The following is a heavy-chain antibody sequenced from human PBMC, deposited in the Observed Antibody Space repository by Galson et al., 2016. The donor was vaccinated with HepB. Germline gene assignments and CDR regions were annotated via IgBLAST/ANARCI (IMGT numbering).Heavy chain of an antibody. Sequence: SETLSLTCTVSGGSISSYSWSWIRQPPGKGLEWIGYIHYSGSTKYNPSLKSRVTISVDTSKSQFSLKLSSVTATDTAVYYCAREREMYYYDSGGYSSSPADFDYWGQGTLVTVSS. D-gene: IGHD3-22*01. J-gene: IGHJ4*02. CDR3: AREREMYYYDSGGYSSSPADFDY. CDR2: IHYSGST. V-gene: IGHV4-59*01. CDR1: GGSISSYS.